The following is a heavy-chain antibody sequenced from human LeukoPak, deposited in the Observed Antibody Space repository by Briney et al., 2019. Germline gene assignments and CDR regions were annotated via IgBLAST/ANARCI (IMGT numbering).Heavy chain of an antibody. CDR1: VYIFSSYA. J-gene: IGHJ4*02. CDR2: INYGNWNT. D-gene: IGHD2-15*01. V-gene: IGHV1-3*01. Sequence: ASVNVSCRACVYIFSSYAMHGVRQASAQSREGMGWINYGNWNTKYSQKFQDRITFNSDIYASTAYMEVSSLRSEDTGVYYCAIHCCGGSCSWSYYFDYWGQ. CDR3: AIHCCGGSCSWSYYFDY.